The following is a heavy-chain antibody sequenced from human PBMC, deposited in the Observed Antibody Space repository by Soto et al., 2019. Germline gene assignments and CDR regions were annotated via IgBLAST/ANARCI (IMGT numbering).Heavy chain of an antibody. CDR1: GFTFSSYG. J-gene: IGHJ4*02. D-gene: IGHD1-26*01. Sequence: QVQLVESGGGVVQPGRSLRLSCAASGFTFSSYGMHWVRQAPGKGLEWVAVISYDGSNKYYADSVKGRFTISRDNFKKPLYLQMNSLRAEDTAVYYCAKDKSYQITVGFDYWGQGTLVTVSS. V-gene: IGHV3-30*18. CDR3: AKDKSYQITVGFDY. CDR2: ISYDGSNK.